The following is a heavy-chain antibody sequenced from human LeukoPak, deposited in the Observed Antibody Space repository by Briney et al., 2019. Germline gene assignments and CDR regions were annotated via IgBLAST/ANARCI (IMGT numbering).Heavy chain of an antibody. D-gene: IGHD6-13*01. Sequence: GGSLRLSXAASGFTFSSYSMNWVRQAPGKGLEWVGFIRSKAYGGTTEYAASVKGRFTISRDDSKSIAYLQMNSLKTEDTAVYYCTRPQGSPGYSSSWGQGTLVTVSS. V-gene: IGHV3-49*04. CDR3: TRPQGSPGYSSS. CDR1: GFTFSSYS. CDR2: IRSKAYGGTT. J-gene: IGHJ4*02.